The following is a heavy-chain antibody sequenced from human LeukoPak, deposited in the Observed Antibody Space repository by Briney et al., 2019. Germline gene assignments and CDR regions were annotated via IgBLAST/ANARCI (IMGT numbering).Heavy chain of an antibody. J-gene: IGHJ4*02. Sequence: GGSLRLSCAASRFIFSNYAMHWVRQAPGKGLDWVAVISYHGSDQYYADSVKGRFTISRDYSKNTLYLQMNSLRAEDTAVYYCVRQDRSGGSCYLDYWGRGTLVTVSS. CDR2: ISYHGSDQ. CDR3: VRQDRSGGSCYLDY. CDR1: RFIFSNYA. V-gene: IGHV3-30*04. D-gene: IGHD2-15*01.